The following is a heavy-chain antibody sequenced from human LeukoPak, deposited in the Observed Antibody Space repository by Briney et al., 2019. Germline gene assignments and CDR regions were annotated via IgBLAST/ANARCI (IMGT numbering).Heavy chain of an antibody. CDR1: GYTFTSYY. Sequence: EVSVKVSCKASGYTFTSYYMHWVRQAPGQGLEWMGIINPSGGSTSYAQKFQGRVTMTRDTSTSTVYMELSSLRSEDTAVYYCARDAPIDYGDYVVDYWGQGTLVTVSS. CDR3: ARDAPIDYGDYVVDY. D-gene: IGHD4-17*01. V-gene: IGHV1-46*03. CDR2: INPSGGST. J-gene: IGHJ4*02.